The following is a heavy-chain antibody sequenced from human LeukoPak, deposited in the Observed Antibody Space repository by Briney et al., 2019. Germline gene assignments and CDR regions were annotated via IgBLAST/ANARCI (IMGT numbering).Heavy chain of an antibody. CDR1: GFTFDDYG. Sequence: GGSLRLSCAASGFTFDDYGMSWVRQAPGKGLEWVSGINWNGGSTGYADSVKGRFTISRDNARNSLYLQMNSLRAEDTALYYCARDVLAVAGMGVALDYWGQGTLVTVSS. CDR2: INWNGGST. D-gene: IGHD6-19*01. V-gene: IGHV3-20*04. J-gene: IGHJ4*02. CDR3: ARDVLAVAGMGVALDY.